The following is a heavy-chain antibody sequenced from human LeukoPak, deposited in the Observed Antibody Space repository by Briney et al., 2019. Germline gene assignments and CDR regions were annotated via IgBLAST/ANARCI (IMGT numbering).Heavy chain of an antibody. D-gene: IGHD3-22*01. Sequence: ASVKVSCKASGYTFTSYYMHWVRQAPGQGLKWMGIINPSGGSTSYAQKFQGRVTMTRDTSTSTVYMELSSLRSEDTAVYYCAREQDYYDSSGYLPDYWGQGTLVTVSS. J-gene: IGHJ4*02. CDR2: INPSGGST. CDR1: GYTFTSYY. CDR3: AREQDYYDSSGYLPDY. V-gene: IGHV1-46*01.